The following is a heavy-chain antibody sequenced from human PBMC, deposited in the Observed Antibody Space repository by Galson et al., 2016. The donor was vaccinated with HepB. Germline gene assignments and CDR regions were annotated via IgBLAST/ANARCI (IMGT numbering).Heavy chain of an antibody. CDR1: GYYFSNSW. CDR3: ARRGIAVAGRGGIDY. J-gene: IGHJ4*02. D-gene: IGHD6-19*01. CDR2: VYPGDSDT. V-gene: IGHV5-51*01. Sequence: QSGAEVTKPGESLKISCKGSGYYFSNSWIGWVRQMPGKGLEWMAMVYPGDSDTRYSPSFQGQVTISADKSISTAYLQWSSLKASDTAMYYCARRGIAVAGRGGIDYWGQGTLVTVSS.